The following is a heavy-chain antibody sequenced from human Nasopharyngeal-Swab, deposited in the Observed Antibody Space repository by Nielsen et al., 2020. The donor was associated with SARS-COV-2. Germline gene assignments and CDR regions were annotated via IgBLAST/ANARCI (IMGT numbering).Heavy chain of an antibody. V-gene: IGHV3-21*01. CDR3: ARAERITEDPSITIFGVVITPGAFDI. D-gene: IGHD3-3*01. CDR2: ISSSSSYI. Sequence: WIRQPPGKGLEWVSSISSSSSYIYYADSMKGRFTISRDNAKNSLYLQMNSLRAEDTAVYYCARAERITEDPSITIFGVVITPGAFDIWGQGTMVTVSS. J-gene: IGHJ3*02.